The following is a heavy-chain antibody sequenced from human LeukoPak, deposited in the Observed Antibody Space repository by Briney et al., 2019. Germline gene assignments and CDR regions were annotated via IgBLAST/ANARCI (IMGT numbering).Heavy chain of an antibody. V-gene: IGHV5-51*01. D-gene: IGHD3-10*01. CDR1: GYNFTNYW. CDR2: MYPGDSDT. CDR3: ARAYYGSSGFDY. Sequence: GESLKISCKGSGYNFTNYWIGWVRQMPGKGPEWMGIMYPGDSDTRYSPSFQGQVTISADKSITTAYVQWSSLKASDTAMYYCARAYYGSSGFDYWGQGTLVTVSS. J-gene: IGHJ4*02.